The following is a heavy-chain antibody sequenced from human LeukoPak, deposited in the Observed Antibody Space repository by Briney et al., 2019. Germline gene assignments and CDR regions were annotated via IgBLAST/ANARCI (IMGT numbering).Heavy chain of an antibody. CDR1: GFTFSSYS. CDR2: ISSSSSYI. J-gene: IGHJ3*02. D-gene: IGHD2-2*01. Sequence: GGSLRLSCAASGFTFSSYSMNWVRQAPGKGLEWVSSISSSSSYIYYADSVKGRFTISRDNAKNSLYLQMNSLRAEDTAVYYCARDGAGYCSSTSCYEAFDIWGQGTMVTVSS. CDR3: ARDGAGYCSSTSCYEAFDI. V-gene: IGHV3-21*01.